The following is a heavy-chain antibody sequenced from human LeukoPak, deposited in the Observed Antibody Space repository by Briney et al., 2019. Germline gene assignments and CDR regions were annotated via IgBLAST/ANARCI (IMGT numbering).Heavy chain of an antibody. CDR3: ARGKNYYDSSGYGDAFDI. Sequence: GGSLRLSCTASGFTFSSYSLNWVRQAPGKGLKWVSTISSRSSYIYYADSVKGRFTISRDNAKNSLYLQMNSLRAEDTAVYYCARGKNYYDSSGYGDAFDIWGQGTMVTVSS. CDR2: ISSRSSYI. D-gene: IGHD3-22*01. V-gene: IGHV3-21*01. J-gene: IGHJ3*02. CDR1: GFTFSSYS.